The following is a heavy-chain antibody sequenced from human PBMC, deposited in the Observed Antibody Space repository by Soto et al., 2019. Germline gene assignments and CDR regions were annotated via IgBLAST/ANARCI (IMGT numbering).Heavy chain of an antibody. CDR1: GGTFSNSP. J-gene: IGHJ6*02. CDR2: VIPLFRTA. D-gene: IGHD2-15*01. CDR3: ARSRFVVGVXEDYYGMDV. V-gene: IGHV1-69*12. Sequence: QVQLVQSGAEVKKPGSSVKVSCKSSGGTFSNSPISWVRQAPGQGLEWMGGVIPLFRTANYAQKFQGRVTITADESTNTAYMELSSLRSGDTAVYYCARSRFVVGVXEDYYGMDVWGQGTTVTVAS.